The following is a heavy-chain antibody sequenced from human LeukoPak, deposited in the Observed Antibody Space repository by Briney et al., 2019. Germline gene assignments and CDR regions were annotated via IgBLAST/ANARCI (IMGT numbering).Heavy chain of an antibody. Sequence: GGSLRLSCVASGFTFSNAWMSWVRQAPGKGLEWVSVIYSGGSTDYADSVKGRFTISRDNSKNTLYLQMNSLRAEDTAVYYCAELGITMIGGVWGKGTTVTISS. J-gene: IGHJ6*04. CDR2: IYSGGST. D-gene: IGHD3-10*02. V-gene: IGHV3-66*01. CDR1: GFTFSNAW. CDR3: AELGITMIGGV.